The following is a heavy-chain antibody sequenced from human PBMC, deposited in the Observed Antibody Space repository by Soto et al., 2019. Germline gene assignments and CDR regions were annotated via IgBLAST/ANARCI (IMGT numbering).Heavy chain of an antibody. Sequence: GGSLRLSCAASGFTFSSYAMSWVRQAPGKGLEWVSGISGSGGGTYYADSVKGRFTFSRDNSKNTLYLQMNSLRAEDTAVYYCAKFGMATTKRSPPYYIDYWGQGALVTVSS. CDR3: AKFGMATTKRSPPYYIDY. V-gene: IGHV3-23*01. CDR1: GFTFSSYA. CDR2: ISGSGGGT. J-gene: IGHJ4*02. D-gene: IGHD1-1*01.